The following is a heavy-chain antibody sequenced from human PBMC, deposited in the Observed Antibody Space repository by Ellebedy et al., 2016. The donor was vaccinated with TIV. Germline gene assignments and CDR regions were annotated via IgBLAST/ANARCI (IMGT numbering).Heavy chain of an antibody. J-gene: IGHJ3*02. Sequence: PGGSLRLSCAASGLTFSSHAMSWVRQAPGKGLEWVSSITESGGNTYYADSVKGRFTISRDNSKDTLFLQMNSLRAEDTAVYYCARGLISGYYAGHAFDIWGQGTMVTVSS. D-gene: IGHD3-22*01. V-gene: IGHV3-23*01. CDR1: GLTFSSHA. CDR3: ARGLISGYYAGHAFDI. CDR2: ITESGGNT.